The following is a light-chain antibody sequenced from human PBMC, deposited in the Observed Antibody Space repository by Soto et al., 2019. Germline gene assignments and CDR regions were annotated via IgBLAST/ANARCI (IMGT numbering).Light chain of an antibody. CDR3: LQSYSNPLT. CDR2: AAS. V-gene: IGKV1-39*01. CDR1: QCIGRY. Sequence: DMQMTQSPSSLSASVGDRVTITCRSSQCIGRYVNLYQQKQGKAAQILVYAASSWHSGVPSRFSGGGSGTDFNLTISSLQPEDFATYYCLQSYSNPLTFGVGTKVDIK. J-gene: IGKJ4*01.